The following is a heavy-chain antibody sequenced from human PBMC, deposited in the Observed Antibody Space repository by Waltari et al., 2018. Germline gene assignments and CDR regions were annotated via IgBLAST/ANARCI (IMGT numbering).Heavy chain of an antibody. J-gene: IGHJ4*02. CDR2: ISWNGART. V-gene: IGHV3-20*01. Sequence: EVLLVESGGAVVGPGGSLRLSCAASGFTFDDYGLVWVRQGPGKGRVWVCGISWNGARTDYADSVKGRFTISRDKAKNSLYLQMNSLIAEDTALYHCARDKWGPDYWGQGTLVTVSS. CDR1: GFTFDDYG. D-gene: IGHD7-27*01. CDR3: ARDKWGPDY.